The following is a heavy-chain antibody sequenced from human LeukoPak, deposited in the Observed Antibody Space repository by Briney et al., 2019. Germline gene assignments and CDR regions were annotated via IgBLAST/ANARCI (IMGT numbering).Heavy chain of an antibody. CDR2: IYNSGIT. D-gene: IGHD3-9*01. Sequence: SETLSLTCTVFGGSISSYYWSWIRKPPGKGLEWIGYIYNSGITNKNPSLKSRVTISGDTSKNQFSLKLSSVTAADTAVFYCARHGDVRYFDWLKDGFDYWGQGTLVTVSS. V-gene: IGHV4-4*09. J-gene: IGHJ4*02. CDR3: ARHGDVRYFDWLKDGFDY. CDR1: GGSISSYY.